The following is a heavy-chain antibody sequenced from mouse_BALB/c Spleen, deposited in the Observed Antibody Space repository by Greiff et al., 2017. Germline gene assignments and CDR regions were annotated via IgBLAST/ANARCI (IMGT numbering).Heavy chain of an antibody. D-gene: IGHD1-1*02. CDR1: GFTFSSYT. CDR2: ISSGGSYT. CDR3: TRERGEVVQAWFAY. J-gene: IGHJ3*01. Sequence: DVQLVESGGGLVKPGGSLKLSCAASGFTFSSYTMSWVRQTPEKRLEWVATISSGGSYTYYPDSVKGRFTISRDNAKNTLYLQMSSLKSEDTAMYYCTRERGEVVQAWFAYWGQGTLVTVSA. V-gene: IGHV5-6-4*01.